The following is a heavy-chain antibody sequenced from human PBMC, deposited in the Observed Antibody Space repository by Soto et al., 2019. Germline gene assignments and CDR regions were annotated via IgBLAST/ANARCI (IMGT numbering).Heavy chain of an antibody. CDR3: TAGTSRVVPTPFES. D-gene: IGHD1-1*01. V-gene: IGHV1-24*01. CDR2: FDPEDGES. CDR1: GYSLPGLS. J-gene: IGHJ4*02. Sequence: ASVKVSCKVSGYSLPGLSIPWVRPSPGKGLEWMGGFDPEDGESIYAQNFQGRVTLTEDTSTDTAYMELSSLSSEDTAVFYCTAGTSRVVPTPFESWGQGTLVTVSS.